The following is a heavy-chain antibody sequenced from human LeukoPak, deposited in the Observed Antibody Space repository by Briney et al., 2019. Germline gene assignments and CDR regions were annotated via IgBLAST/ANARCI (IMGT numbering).Heavy chain of an antibody. CDR1: GFTFNSYG. Sequence: GGSLRLSCVASGFTFNSYGMHWVRQTPGKGLEWVAVIWYDGSKKYSADSLKGRFTISRDDSKSTLYLQMNSLRAEDTAVYYCARDLGTAGSFYFDYWGQGTLVTVSS. D-gene: IGHD6-19*01. CDR3: ARDLGTAGSFYFDY. V-gene: IGHV3-33*01. J-gene: IGHJ4*02. CDR2: IWYDGSKK.